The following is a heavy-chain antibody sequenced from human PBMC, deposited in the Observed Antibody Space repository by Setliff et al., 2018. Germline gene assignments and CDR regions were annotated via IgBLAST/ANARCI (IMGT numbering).Heavy chain of an antibody. CDR3: GRDSQLMALGAVGV. Sequence: PSETLSLTCAVYGGSFSTYYWSWIRQPPGKGLEWIGEINHSGSTNYNPSLKSRVTISVDTSKNQFSLKLSSVTAADTAVYFCGRDSQLMALGAVGVWGQGTTVTVSS. CDR1: GGSFSTYY. CDR2: INHSGST. J-gene: IGHJ6*02. V-gene: IGHV4-34*01. D-gene: IGHD1-1*01.